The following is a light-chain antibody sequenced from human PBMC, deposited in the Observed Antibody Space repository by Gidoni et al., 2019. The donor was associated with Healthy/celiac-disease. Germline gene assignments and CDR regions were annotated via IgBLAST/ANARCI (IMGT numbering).Light chain of an antibody. CDR3: QQYNNWPLT. V-gene: IGKV3-15*01. Sequence: EIVMTQSPATLSVSPGERATLSCRASQSVSSNLAWYQQKPGQAPRLLIYGASTRATGIPARFSGSGSGTEFTLTISSLQSEDFAVYYCQQYNNWPLTFXCXTKVEIK. J-gene: IGKJ4*01. CDR1: QSVSSN. CDR2: GAS.